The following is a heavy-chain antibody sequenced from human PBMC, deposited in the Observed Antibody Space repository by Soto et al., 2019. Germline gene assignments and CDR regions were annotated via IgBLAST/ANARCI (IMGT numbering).Heavy chain of an antibody. CDR1: GGSFSGYY. CDR3: ASRKIAATTYSYYYMDV. CDR2: INHSGST. Sequence: ASETLSLTCAVYGGSFSGYYWSWIRQPPGKGLEWIGEINHSGSTNYNPSLKSRVTISVDTSKNQFSLKLSSVTAADTAVYYCASRKIAATTYSYYYMDVWGKGTTVTVSS. J-gene: IGHJ6*03. V-gene: IGHV4-34*01. D-gene: IGHD2-15*01.